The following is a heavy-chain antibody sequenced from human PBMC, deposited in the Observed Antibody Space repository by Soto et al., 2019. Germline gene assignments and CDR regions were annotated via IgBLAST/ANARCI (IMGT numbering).Heavy chain of an antibody. D-gene: IGHD3-10*01. V-gene: IGHV3-15*07. CDR2: IKSKTDGGAI. CDR1: GFTFSNTW. Sequence: EVQLVESGGGLVKPGGSLRLSCAASGFTFSNTWMNWVRQAPGKGLEWVGRIKSKTDGGAIDYGAPVKGRFTISRDDSKNTLFLQMNSLKTEDTAVYYCTTRLWFGDLSSYRYGMDVWGQGTTVTVSS. J-gene: IGHJ6*02. CDR3: TTRLWFGDLSSYRYGMDV.